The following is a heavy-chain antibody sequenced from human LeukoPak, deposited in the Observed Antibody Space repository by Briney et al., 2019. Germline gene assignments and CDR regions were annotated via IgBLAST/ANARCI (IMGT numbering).Heavy chain of an antibody. D-gene: IGHD2-15*01. V-gene: IGHV1-46*01. CDR3: ARAIKGGYCSGGSCYEGGYYYYYYMDV. CDR2: INPSGGST. Sequence: ASVKVSCKASGYTFTSYYMHWVRQAPGQGLEWMGIINPSGGSTSYAQKFQGRVTITRNTSISTAYMELSSLRSEDTAVYYCARAIKGGYCSGGSCYEGGYYYYYYMDVWGKGTTVIVSS. CDR1: GYTFTSYY. J-gene: IGHJ6*03.